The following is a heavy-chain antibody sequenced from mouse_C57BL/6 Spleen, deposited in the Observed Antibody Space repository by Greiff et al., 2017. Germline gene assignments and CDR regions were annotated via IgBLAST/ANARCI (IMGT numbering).Heavy chain of an antibody. CDR2: IYPRSGNT. CDR3: ARGDYDYDVDFDY. J-gene: IGHJ2*01. Sequence: QVQLKESGAELARPGASVKLSCKASGYTFTSYGISWVKQRTGQGLEWIGEIYPRSGNTYYNEKFKGKATLTADKSSSTAYMALRSLTSEDSAVYFCARGDYDYDVDFDYWGQGTTLTVSS. V-gene: IGHV1-81*01. CDR1: GYTFTSYG. D-gene: IGHD2-4*01.